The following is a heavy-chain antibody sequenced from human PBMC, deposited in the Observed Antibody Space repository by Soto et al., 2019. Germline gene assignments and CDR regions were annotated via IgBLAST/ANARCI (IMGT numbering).Heavy chain of an antibody. CDR2: IYSGGST. CDR3: ARGGYYYDSSGYYRIDY. D-gene: IGHD3-22*01. V-gene: IGHV3-53*04. CDR1: GFTVSSNY. J-gene: IGHJ4*02. Sequence: GGSLRLSCAASGFTVSSNYMSWVRQAPGKGLEWVSVIYSGGSTYYADSVKGRFTISRHNSKNTLYLQMNSLRAEDTAVYYCARGGYYYDSSGYYRIDYWGQGTLVTVSS.